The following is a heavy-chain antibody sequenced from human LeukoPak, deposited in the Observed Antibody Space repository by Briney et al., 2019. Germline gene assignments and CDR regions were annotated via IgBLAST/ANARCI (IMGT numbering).Heavy chain of an antibody. D-gene: IGHD2-15*01. CDR1: GASISSGGYY. CDR3: ANHCSGGTCYRYYFDH. CDR2: IYYTGST. Sequence: PSETLSLTCTVSGASISSGGYYWSWLRQHPAKGLEWIGYIYYTGSTYYNPSLKSRVTMSVDTPKNQFSLTLSSVTAADTGVYYCANHCSGGTCYRYYFDHWGQGTLVTVSA. J-gene: IGHJ4*02. V-gene: IGHV4-31*03.